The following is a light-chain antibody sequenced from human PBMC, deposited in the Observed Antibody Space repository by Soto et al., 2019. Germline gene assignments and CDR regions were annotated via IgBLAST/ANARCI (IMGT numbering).Light chain of an antibody. Sequence: DIQMTQSPSSLSASVGDRVTITCRASQTVSTNLNWYQRKPGKAPSLLIYASSTLQSGVPSRFSGSGSGTDFTLTISSLQPEDFATYYCQQYYSYPITFGPGTKVDIK. V-gene: IGKV1-39*01. CDR3: QQYYSYPIT. CDR1: QTVSTN. CDR2: ASS. J-gene: IGKJ3*01.